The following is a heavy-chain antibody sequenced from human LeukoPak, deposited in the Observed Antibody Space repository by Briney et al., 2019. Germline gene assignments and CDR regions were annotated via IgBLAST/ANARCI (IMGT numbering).Heavy chain of an antibody. Sequence: SETLSLTCTVSGGSISSTSYYWGWIRQPPGKGLEWIVTVYYTGSSYYNPSLKSRVTISVDTSKNHFSLRLRSVTAADTAVYYCARDRNSGSSLDIWGQGTMLTVSS. D-gene: IGHD6-6*01. J-gene: IGHJ3*02. CDR2: VYYTGSS. CDR3: ARDRNSGSSLDI. V-gene: IGHV4-39*02. CDR1: GGSISSTSYY.